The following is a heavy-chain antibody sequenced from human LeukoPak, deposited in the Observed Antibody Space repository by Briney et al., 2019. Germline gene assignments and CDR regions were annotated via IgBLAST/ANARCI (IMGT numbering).Heavy chain of an antibody. Sequence: PGGSLRLSCAASGFTFSSYAMHWARQAPGKGLEYVSAISSNGGSTYYANSVKGRFTISRDNSKNTLYLQMNSLRAEDTAVHYCARAFLGDSPSSFDYWGQGTLVTVSS. CDR3: ARAFLGDSPSSFDY. J-gene: IGHJ4*02. CDR1: GFTFSSYA. CDR2: ISSNGGST. D-gene: IGHD4-17*01. V-gene: IGHV3-64*01.